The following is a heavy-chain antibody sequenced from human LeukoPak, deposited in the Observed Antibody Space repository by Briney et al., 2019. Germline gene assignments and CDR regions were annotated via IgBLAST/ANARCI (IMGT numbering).Heavy chain of an antibody. V-gene: IGHV3-21*01. Sequence: GGSLRLSCAASGFTFSSYSMNWVREAPGKGLEWGSSISSSSSYIYYADSVKGRFTISRDNAKNSLYLQMNSLRAEDTAVYYCARAYYDFWSGYYSEIEFDYWGQGTLVTVSS. D-gene: IGHD3-3*01. CDR2: ISSSSSYI. J-gene: IGHJ4*02. CDR3: ARAYYDFWSGYYSEIEFDY. CDR1: GFTFSSYS.